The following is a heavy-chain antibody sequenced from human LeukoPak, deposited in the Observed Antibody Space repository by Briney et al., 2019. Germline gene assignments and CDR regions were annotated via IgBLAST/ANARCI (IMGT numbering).Heavy chain of an antibody. CDR3: ARDRGPRTGSMVREAFDN. V-gene: IGHV3-9*01. Sequence: PGGSLRLSCAASGFTFDDYAMHWVRQAPGKGLEWVSGISWNSGSIGYADSVKGRFTISRDNAKNSLYLQMNSLRAEDTAVYYCARDRGPRTGSMVREAFDNWGQGTLVTVSS. CDR2: ISWNSGSI. D-gene: IGHD3-10*01. CDR1: GFTFDDYA. J-gene: IGHJ4*02.